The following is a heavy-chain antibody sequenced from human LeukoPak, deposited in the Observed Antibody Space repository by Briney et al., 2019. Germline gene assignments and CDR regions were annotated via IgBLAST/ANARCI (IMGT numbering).Heavy chain of an antibody. CDR3: AKGVGYCSGGSCQQFDY. V-gene: IGHV3-23*01. D-gene: IGHD2-15*01. CDR1: GITFSSYG. Sequence: GGSLRLSCAASGITFSSYGMSWVRQAPGKGLEWVSSISSTGGTTYYADSVKGRFTISRDNSKNTLYLQMNSLRAEDTAVYYCAKGVGYCSGGSCQQFDYWGQGTLVTVSS. J-gene: IGHJ4*02. CDR2: ISSTGGTT.